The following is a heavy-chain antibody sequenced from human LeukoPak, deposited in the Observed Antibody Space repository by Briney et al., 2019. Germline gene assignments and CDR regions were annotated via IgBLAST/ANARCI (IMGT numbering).Heavy chain of an antibody. Sequence: QTGGSLRLSCAASGFNFSTSWMNWVRQAPGKGLVCVSRINTDGSSRSYADSVKGRFTISRDNAKNTLYLQMNSLRAEDTAIYYCTRASAGLSYLDLWGQGSLVTVSS. CDR2: INTDGSSR. J-gene: IGHJ5*02. D-gene: IGHD2-2*01. CDR1: GFNFSTSW. CDR3: TRASAGLSYLDL. V-gene: IGHV3-74*01.